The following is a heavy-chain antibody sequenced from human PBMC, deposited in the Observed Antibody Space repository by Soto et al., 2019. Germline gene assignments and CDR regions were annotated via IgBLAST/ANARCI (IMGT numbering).Heavy chain of an antibody. V-gene: IGHV1-3*01. J-gene: IGHJ4*01. Sequence: ASVKVSCKASGYSFTYSAIHWLRQAPGQRLEWMGWINAGSGSAKYSQKFQGRVTITRDTSASTAYMELSSLKSEDTAMYYCARDPSGSYFSFLDYWG. CDR3: ARDPSGSYFSFLDY. CDR2: INAGSGSA. D-gene: IGHD1-26*01. CDR1: GYSFTYSA.